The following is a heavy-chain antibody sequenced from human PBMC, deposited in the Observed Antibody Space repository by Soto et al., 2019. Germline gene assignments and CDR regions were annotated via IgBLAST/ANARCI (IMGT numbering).Heavy chain of an antibody. Sequence: QVQLQESGPGVVKPAETPSLTCNVSGGSIGTSYWSWVRQPPEKGLEFVGYMYYGGSTNYNPSLKSRVTISIDTSKNQFSLSLTSVTAADTAMYYCAKVAYRSFDVWGQGTMVTVSS. CDR2: MYYGGST. D-gene: IGHD1-26*01. CDR1: GGSIGTSY. CDR3: AKVAYRSFDV. V-gene: IGHV4-59*12. J-gene: IGHJ3*01.